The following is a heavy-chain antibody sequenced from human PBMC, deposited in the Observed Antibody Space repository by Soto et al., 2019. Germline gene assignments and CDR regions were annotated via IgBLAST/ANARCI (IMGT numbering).Heavy chain of an antibody. CDR1: GGSFSGYY. D-gene: IGHD3-3*01. V-gene: IGHV4-34*01. Sequence: QVQLQQWGAGLLKPSETLSLTCAVYGGSFSGYYWSWIRQPPGKGLEWIGEINHSGSTNYNPSLKSRVTISVDTSKNQFSLKLSSVTAADTAVYYCARVPFWSGYWFDYWGQGTLVTVPS. CDR2: INHSGST. CDR3: ARVPFWSGYWFDY. J-gene: IGHJ4*02.